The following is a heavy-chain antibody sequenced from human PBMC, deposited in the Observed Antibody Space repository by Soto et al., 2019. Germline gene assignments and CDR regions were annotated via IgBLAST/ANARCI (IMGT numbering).Heavy chain of an antibody. V-gene: IGHV3-23*01. D-gene: IGHD6-19*01. CDR3: AKDRGAGGRFSGIAVAGIPS. CDR2: ISGGGGNT. J-gene: IGHJ5*02. Sequence: EVQLLASGGGLVQPGGSLRLSCAASGFTFSSYAMSWVRQTPGKGLEWVSGISGGGGNTYYADSVTGRFTISRDNSRNTLDLQMNSLRAADTTIYYCAKDRGAGGRFSGIAVAGIPSWGQGTLVTVSS. CDR1: GFTFSSYA.